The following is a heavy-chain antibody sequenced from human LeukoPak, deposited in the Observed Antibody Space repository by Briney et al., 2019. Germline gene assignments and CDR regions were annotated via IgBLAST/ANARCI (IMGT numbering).Heavy chain of an antibody. Sequence: SVKVSCMASRDTFDRFAITWVRLAPGQGLAWMGRILPLFGITHYAPHFQGRLTMTADTSTKTAYMELSSLRSDDTAVYYCAQGPHDYGDFVFFWGQGTLVTVTS. CDR2: ILPLFGIT. J-gene: IGHJ4*02. D-gene: IGHD4-17*01. CDR1: RDTFDRFA. CDR3: AQGPHDYGDFVFF. V-gene: IGHV1-69*04.